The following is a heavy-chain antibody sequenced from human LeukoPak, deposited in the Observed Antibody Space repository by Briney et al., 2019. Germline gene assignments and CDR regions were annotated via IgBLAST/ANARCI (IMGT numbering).Heavy chain of an antibody. CDR3: ANDYYYDSSGSHG. D-gene: IGHD3-22*01. J-gene: IGHJ4*02. Sequence: GGSLRLSCAASGFTFSSYWMSWVRQAPGKGLEWVANMKQDGSEKYYVDSVKGRFTISRDNAKNSLYLQMNSLRAEDTAVYYCANDYYYDSSGSHGWGQGTLVTVSS. V-gene: IGHV3-7*01. CDR1: GFTFSSYW. CDR2: MKQDGSEK.